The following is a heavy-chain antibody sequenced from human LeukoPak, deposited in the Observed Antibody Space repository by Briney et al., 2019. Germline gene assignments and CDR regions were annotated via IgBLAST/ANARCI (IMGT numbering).Heavy chain of an antibody. V-gene: IGHV3-9*01. J-gene: IGHJ4*02. CDR3: AKDISSGYYYEQIDY. CDR1: GFTFDDYA. D-gene: IGHD3-22*01. Sequence: GGSLRLSRAASGFTFDDYAMHWVRQAPGKGLEWVSGISWNSGSIGYADSVKGRFTISRDNAKNSLYLQMNSLRAEDTALHYCAKDISSGYYYEQIDYWGQGTLVTVSS. CDR2: ISWNSGSI.